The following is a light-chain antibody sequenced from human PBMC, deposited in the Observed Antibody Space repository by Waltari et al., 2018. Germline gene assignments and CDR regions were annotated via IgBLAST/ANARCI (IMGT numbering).Light chain of an antibody. Sequence: DIVLPQSPDFQSVTPEEKVTITCRARQSIGSRLHWFQQKPKQSPKLLIKYASQSISGVPSRFSGSGSGTDFTLTINSLEAEDAAVYYCHQIASLPRTFGPGTKVEIK. J-gene: IGKJ1*01. V-gene: IGKV6D-21*02. CDR3: HQIASLPRT. CDR2: YAS. CDR1: QSIGSR.